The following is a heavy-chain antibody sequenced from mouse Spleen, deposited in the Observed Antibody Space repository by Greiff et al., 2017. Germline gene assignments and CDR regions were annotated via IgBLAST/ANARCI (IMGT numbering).Heavy chain of an antibody. D-gene: IGHD2-1*01. V-gene: IGHV2-6*02. Sequence: VKLMESGPGLVAPSQSLSITCTVSGFSLTSYGVHWVRQPPGKGLEWLVVIWSDGSTTYNSALKSRLSISKDNSKSQVFLKMNSLQTDDTAMYYCARNCEAYGNPLAMDYWGQGTSVTVSS. CDR2: IWSDGST. J-gene: IGHJ4*01. CDR3: ARNCEAYGNPLAMDY. CDR1: GFSLTSYG.